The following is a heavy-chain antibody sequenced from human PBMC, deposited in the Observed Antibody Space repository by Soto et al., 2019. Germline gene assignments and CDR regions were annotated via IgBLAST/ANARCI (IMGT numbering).Heavy chain of an antibody. Sequence: ASVKVSCKASGYTFTSYGISWVRQAPGQGLERMGWISAYNGNTNYAQKLQGRVTMTTDTSTSTAYMELRSLRSDDTAVYYCARDDGIAVARKDFDYWGQGTLVTVSS. CDR1: GYTFTSYG. V-gene: IGHV1-18*01. CDR3: ARDDGIAVARKDFDY. D-gene: IGHD6-19*01. CDR2: ISAYNGNT. J-gene: IGHJ4*02.